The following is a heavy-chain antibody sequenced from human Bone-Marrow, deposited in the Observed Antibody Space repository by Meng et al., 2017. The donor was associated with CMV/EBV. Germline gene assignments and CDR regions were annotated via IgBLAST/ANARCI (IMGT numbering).Heavy chain of an antibody. V-gene: IGHV3-30*02. D-gene: IGHD2-2*01. J-gene: IGHJ4*02. CDR3: AKDRGLIVVVPAAPDY. CDR2: IRYDGSNK. CDR1: GFTFSSYG. Sequence: GGSLRLSCAASGFTFSSYGMHWVRQAPGKGLEWVAFIRYDGSNKYYADSVKGRFTISRDNSKNTLYLQMNSLRAEDTAVYYCAKDRGLIVVVPAAPDYWGQGTLVTVSS.